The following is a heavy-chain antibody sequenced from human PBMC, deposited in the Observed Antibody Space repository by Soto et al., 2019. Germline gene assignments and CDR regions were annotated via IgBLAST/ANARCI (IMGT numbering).Heavy chain of an antibody. V-gene: IGHV4-59*08. CDR3: ARGLAGDYYYYYGMDV. J-gene: IGHJ6*02. CDR2: IYYSGST. Sequence: SETLSLTCTVSGGTISSYYWSWIRQPPGKGLEWIGYIYYSGSTNYNPSLKSRVTISVDTSKNQFSLKLSSVTAADTAVYYCARGLAGDYYYYYGMDVWGQGTTVTAP. D-gene: IGHD6-19*01. CDR1: GGTISSYY.